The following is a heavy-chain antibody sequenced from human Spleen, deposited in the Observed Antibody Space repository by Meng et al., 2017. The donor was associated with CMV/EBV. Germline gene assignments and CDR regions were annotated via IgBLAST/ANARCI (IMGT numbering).Heavy chain of an antibody. CDR3: ARDRNSRDENYFDY. V-gene: IGHV4-59*01. Sequence: SETLSLTCTVSGGSIRSYYWSWIRQPPGKGLEWIGYIYYNENTNYNPSLKSRVTISVDTSKNQFSLKLSSVTAADTAMYYCARDRNSRDENYFDYWGQGTLVTVSS. CDR1: GGSIRSYY. CDR2: IYYNENT. D-gene: IGHD5-24*01. J-gene: IGHJ4*02.